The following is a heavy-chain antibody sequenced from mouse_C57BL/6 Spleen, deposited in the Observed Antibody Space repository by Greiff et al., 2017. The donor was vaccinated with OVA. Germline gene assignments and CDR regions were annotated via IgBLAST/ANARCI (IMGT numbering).Heavy chain of an antibody. CDR2: IWSGGST. D-gene: IGHD2-1*01. Sequence: VQRVESGPGLVQPSQSLSITCTVSGFSLTSYGVHWVRQSPGKGLEWLGVIWSGGSTDYNAAFISRLSISKDNSKSQVFFKMNSLQADDTAIYYCARNRNYPYYFDYWGQGTTLTVSS. CDR3: ARNRNYPYYFDY. CDR1: GFSLTSYG. V-gene: IGHV2-2*01. J-gene: IGHJ2*01.